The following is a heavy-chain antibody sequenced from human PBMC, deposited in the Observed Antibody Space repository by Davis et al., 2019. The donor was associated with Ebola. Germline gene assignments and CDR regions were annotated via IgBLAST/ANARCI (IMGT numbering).Heavy chain of an antibody. D-gene: IGHD3-9*01. Sequence: GESLKISCAASGFTFSSYWMSWVRQAPGKGLEWVANIKQDGSEKYYVDSVKGRFTFSRDNAKNSLYPQMNSLRAEDTAVYYCARYLSAYYDILTGYYGYWGQGTLVTVSS. CDR3: ARYLSAYYDILTGYYGY. CDR1: GFTFSSYW. CDR2: IKQDGSEK. J-gene: IGHJ4*02. V-gene: IGHV3-7*03.